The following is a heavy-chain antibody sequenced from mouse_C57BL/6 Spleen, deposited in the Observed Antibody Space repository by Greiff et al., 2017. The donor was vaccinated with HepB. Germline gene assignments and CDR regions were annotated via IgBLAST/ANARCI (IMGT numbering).Heavy chain of an antibody. Sequence: VQLQQSGPELVKPGASVKISCKASGYTFTDYYMNWVKQSHGKSLEWIGDINPKNGGTSYNQKFKGKATLTVDKSSSTAYMELRSLTSEDSAVYYCARMSYDVPWFAYWGQGTLVTVSA. CDR3: ARMSYDVPWFAY. J-gene: IGHJ3*01. D-gene: IGHD2-3*01. CDR1: GYTFTDYY. CDR2: INPKNGGT. V-gene: IGHV1-26*01.